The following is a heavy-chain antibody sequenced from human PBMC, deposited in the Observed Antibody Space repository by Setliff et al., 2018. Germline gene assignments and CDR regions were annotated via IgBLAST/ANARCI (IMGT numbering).Heavy chain of an antibody. CDR1: GGPFSGYY. CDR2: INHSGGT. D-gene: IGHD7-27*01. V-gene: IGHV4-34*10. Sequence: SETLSLTCAVQGGPFSGYYWSWIRQPPGKGLESIGDINHSGGTNYNPSLKSRLFISLDTSNNQFSLRLDSVTAADTAVYYCARVRVNDWGFRSDFLDSWGQGILVTVSS. J-gene: IGHJ4*02. CDR3: ARVRVNDWGFRSDFLDS.